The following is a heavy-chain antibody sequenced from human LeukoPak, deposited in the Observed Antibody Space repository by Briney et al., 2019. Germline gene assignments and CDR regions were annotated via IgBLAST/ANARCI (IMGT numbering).Heavy chain of an antibody. CDR1: GYTFTGYY. J-gene: IGHJ4*02. CDR3: ARVGITVISLGFDC. Sequence: ASVKVSCKASGYTFTGYYMHWVRQAPGQGLEWMGWINPNSGGTNYAQKFQGRVTMTRDTSISTAYMELSRLRSDDTAVYYCARVGITVISLGFDCWGQGTLVTVSS. CDR2: INPNSGGT. D-gene: IGHD4-17*01. V-gene: IGHV1-2*02.